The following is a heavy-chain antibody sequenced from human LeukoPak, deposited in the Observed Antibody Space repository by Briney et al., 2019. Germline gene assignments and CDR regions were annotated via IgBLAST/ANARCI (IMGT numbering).Heavy chain of an antibody. J-gene: IGHJ4*02. CDR1: AYTLNDLC. CDR2: FDREYDEK. D-gene: IGHD3-22*01. V-gene: IGHV1-24*01. CDR3: ATGGDYYDSSGLPY. Sequence: ASVKLSCKPSAYTLNDLCMHCVRQAPGKRLEWMGGFDREYDEKGFAPNFQGRLTLTEDTSTTTAYMELSSLTSDDPAMYYCATGGDYYDSSGLPYWGQGTPVTVSS.